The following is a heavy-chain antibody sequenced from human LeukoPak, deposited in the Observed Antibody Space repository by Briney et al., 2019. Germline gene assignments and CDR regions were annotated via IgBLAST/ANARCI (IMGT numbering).Heavy chain of an antibody. CDR2: IYTSGST. J-gene: IGHJ1*01. CDR3: ARGTAIGALQYFQH. Sequence: SQTLSLTCTVSGGSISSYYWSWIRQPAGKGLEWIGRIYTSGSTNYNPSLKSRVTMSVDTSKNQFSLKLSSVTAADTAVYYCARGTAIGALQYFQHWGQGTLVTVSS. CDR1: GGSISSYY. D-gene: IGHD5-18*01. V-gene: IGHV4-4*07.